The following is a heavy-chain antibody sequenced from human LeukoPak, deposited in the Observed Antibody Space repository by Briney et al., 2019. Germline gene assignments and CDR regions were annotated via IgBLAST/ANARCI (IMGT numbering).Heavy chain of an antibody. Sequence: PSQTLSLTCTVSGGSSSSGDYYWSWIRQPPGKGLEWIGYIYYSGSTYYNPSLKSRVTISVDTSKNQFSLKLSSVTAADTAVYYCARDLGYCSGGSCYSAGYWGQGTLVTVSS. CDR1: GGSSSSGDYY. V-gene: IGHV4-30-4*08. CDR2: IYYSGST. CDR3: ARDLGYCSGGSCYSAGY. J-gene: IGHJ4*02. D-gene: IGHD2-15*01.